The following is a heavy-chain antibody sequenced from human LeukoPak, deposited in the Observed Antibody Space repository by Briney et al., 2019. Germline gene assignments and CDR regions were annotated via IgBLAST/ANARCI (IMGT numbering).Heavy chain of an antibody. CDR2: INAGNGNT. Sequence: ASVKVSCKASGYTFTSYAMHWVRPAPGQRLEWMGWINAGNGNTKYSQKFQGRVTITRDTSASTAYMELSSLRSEDTAVYYCARVKYYYDSSGYYPIDYWGQGTLVTVSS. CDR3: ARVKYYYDSSGYYPIDY. CDR1: GYTFTSYA. V-gene: IGHV1-3*01. D-gene: IGHD3-22*01. J-gene: IGHJ4*02.